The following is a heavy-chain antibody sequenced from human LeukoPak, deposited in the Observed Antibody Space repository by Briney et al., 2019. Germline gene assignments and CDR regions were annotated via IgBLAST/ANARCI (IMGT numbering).Heavy chain of an antibody. Sequence: PGGSLRLSCAASGFTVSNNYMSWVRQAPGKGLEWVSVLYRGGGTYYADSVKGRFTVSRDNSKNTLFLQMNSLTAEDTAVYYCELYCSSTGCEPFDYWGQGTLVTVSS. D-gene: IGHD2-2*01. CDR2: LYRGGGT. J-gene: IGHJ4*02. V-gene: IGHV3-66*01. CDR3: ELYCSSTGCEPFDY. CDR1: GFTVSNNY.